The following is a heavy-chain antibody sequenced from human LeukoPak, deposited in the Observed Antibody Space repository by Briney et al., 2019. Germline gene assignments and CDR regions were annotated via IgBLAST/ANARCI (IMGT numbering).Heavy chain of an antibody. CDR1: GFTFSSSG. D-gene: IGHD6-13*01. V-gene: IGHV3-30*02. J-gene: IGHJ4*02. CDR2: DGTSK. Sequence: GGSLRLSCAASGFTFSSSGMHWVRQAPGKGLEWVAFDGTSKYYADSVKGRFTISRDNSKNTLYLQMNSLRAEDTAVYYCAKFGIAAADNFDYWGQGTLVTVSS. CDR3: AKFGIAAADNFDY.